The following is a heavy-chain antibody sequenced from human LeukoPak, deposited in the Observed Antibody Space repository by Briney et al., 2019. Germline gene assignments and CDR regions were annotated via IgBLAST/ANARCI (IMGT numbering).Heavy chain of an antibody. V-gene: IGHV4-38-2*01. D-gene: IGHD2-2*01. Sequence: PSEPLSLTCAVSGYSISSGYYWGWIRQPPGKGLEWIGSIYHSGSTYYNPSLKSRVTISVDTSKDQFSLKLSSVTAADTAVYYCARQGYCSSTSCYGPHNFDYCGQGTLVTVSS. CDR3: ARQGYCSSTSCYGPHNFDY. CDR1: GYSISSGYY. J-gene: IGHJ4*02. CDR2: IYHSGST.